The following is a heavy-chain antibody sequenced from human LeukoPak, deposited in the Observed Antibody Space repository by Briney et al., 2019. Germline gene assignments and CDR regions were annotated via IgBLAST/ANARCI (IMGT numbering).Heavy chain of an antibody. D-gene: IGHD6-19*01. V-gene: IGHV4-59*01. CDR1: GSSISTYY. Sequence: SETLSLTCTVSGSSISTYYWSWIRQPVGKGLEWIGYKYYNESTNYNPSVKSRVTISADTSKNQFSLKLRSVTAADTAVYYCARGRWLVNYWGQGTLVTVSS. CDR3: ARGRWLVNY. CDR2: KYYNEST. J-gene: IGHJ4*02.